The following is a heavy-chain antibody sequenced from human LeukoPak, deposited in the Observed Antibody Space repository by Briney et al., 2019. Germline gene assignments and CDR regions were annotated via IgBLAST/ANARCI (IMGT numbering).Heavy chain of an antibody. V-gene: IGHV3-21*01. CDR2: ISSSSSYI. J-gene: IGHJ4*02. D-gene: IGHD4-11*01. CDR1: GFTFSSYS. Sequence: KPGGPLRLSCAASGFTFSSYSMNWVRQAPGKGLEWVSSISSSSSYIYYADSVKGRFTISRDNAKNSLYLQMNSLRAEDTAVYYCATYSNLLDFDHWGQGTLVTVSS. CDR3: ATYSNLLDFDH.